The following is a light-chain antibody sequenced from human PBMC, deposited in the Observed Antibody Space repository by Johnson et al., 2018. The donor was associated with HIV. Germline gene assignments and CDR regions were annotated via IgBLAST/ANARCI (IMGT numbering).Light chain of an antibody. CDR3: GTWDSSLSAYNYV. Sequence: HSVLTQPPSVSAAPGQKVTISCSGSSSDMGNYAVSWYKQLPGTAPKLLIYDNNKRPSGIPDRFSGSKSGTSATLGITGLQTGDEADYYCGTWDSSLSAYNYVFGTWTKVTVL. V-gene: IGLV1-51*01. CDR2: DNN. CDR1: SSDMGNYA. J-gene: IGLJ1*01.